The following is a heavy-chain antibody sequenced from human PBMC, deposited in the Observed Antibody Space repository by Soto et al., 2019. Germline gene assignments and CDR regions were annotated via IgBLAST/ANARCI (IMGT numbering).Heavy chain of an antibody. Sequence: LRLSCAASGFTFSDYYISWIRQAPGKGLEWVSYISSSGSTIYYADSVKGRFTISRDNAKNSLYLQMNSLRAEDTAVYYCARGLGYSSGWYVGGAFDIWGQGTMVTVSS. D-gene: IGHD6-19*01. J-gene: IGHJ3*02. V-gene: IGHV3-11*01. CDR3: ARGLGYSSGWYVGGAFDI. CDR1: GFTFSDYY. CDR2: ISSSGSTI.